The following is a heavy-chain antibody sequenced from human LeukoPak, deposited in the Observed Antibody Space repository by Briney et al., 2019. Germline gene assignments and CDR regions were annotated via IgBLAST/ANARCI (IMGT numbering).Heavy chain of an antibody. CDR3: ARGSPYDSSGYYQTALDY. J-gene: IGHJ4*02. CDR1: GGSISSYY. V-gene: IGHV4-59*01. Sequence: SETLSLTCAVSGGSISSYYWSWIRQPPGKGLEWIGYIYYSGSTNYNPSLKSRVTISVDTSKNQFSLKLSSVTAADTAVYYCARGSPYDSSGYYQTALDYWGQGTLVTVSS. D-gene: IGHD3-22*01. CDR2: IYYSGST.